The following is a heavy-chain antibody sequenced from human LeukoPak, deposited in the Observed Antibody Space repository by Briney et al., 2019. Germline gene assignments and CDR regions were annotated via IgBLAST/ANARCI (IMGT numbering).Heavy chain of an antibody. J-gene: IGHJ2*01. V-gene: IGHV3-23*01. Sequence: GGSQRLSCAASGYTFYNYAVTWVRQAPGKGLEWVSSISHDGASTHYADSVKGRFTISRDNSKNTVFLQMDSLRAEDTAVYFCAKYGSGQLWLLGWYFDFWGRGTLVSVS. D-gene: IGHD3-16*01. CDR1: GYTFYNYA. CDR3: AKYGSGQLWLLGWYFDF. CDR2: ISHDGAST.